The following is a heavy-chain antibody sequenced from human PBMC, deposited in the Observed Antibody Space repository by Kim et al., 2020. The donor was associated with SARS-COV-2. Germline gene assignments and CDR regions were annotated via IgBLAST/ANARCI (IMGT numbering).Heavy chain of an antibody. CDR1: GGSFSGYY. CDR2: INHSGST. V-gene: IGHV4-34*01. Sequence: SETLSLTCAVYGGSFSGYYWSWIRQPPGKGLEWIGEINHSGSTNYNPSLKSRVTISVDTSKNQFSLKLSSVTAADTAVYYCARGHYYDSRGRWFDPWGQGTLVTVSS. J-gene: IGHJ5*02. D-gene: IGHD3-22*01. CDR3: ARGHYYDSRGRWFDP.